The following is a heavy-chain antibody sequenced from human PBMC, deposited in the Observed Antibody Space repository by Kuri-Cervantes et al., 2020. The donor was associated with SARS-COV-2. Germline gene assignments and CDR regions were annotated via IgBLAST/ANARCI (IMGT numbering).Heavy chain of an antibody. D-gene: IGHD5-18*01. CDR1: GFTFSSYG. J-gene: IGHJ4*02. V-gene: IGHV3-30*02. Sequence: GESLKISCAASGFTFSSYGMHWVRQAPGKGLEWVAVIWYDGSNKYYADSVKGRFTISRDNSKDTLYLQMNSLRAEDTAVYYCAKGGYSYGYAGHFDYWGQGTLVTVSS. CDR2: IWYDGSNK. CDR3: AKGGYSYGYAGHFDY.